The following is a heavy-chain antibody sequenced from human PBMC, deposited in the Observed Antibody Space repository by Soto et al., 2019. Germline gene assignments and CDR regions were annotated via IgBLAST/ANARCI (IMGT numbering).Heavy chain of an antibody. CDR2: IKQDGSEK. J-gene: IGHJ4*02. V-gene: IGHV3-7*01. CDR1: GFTFSSYW. Sequence: EVQLVESGGGLVQPGGSLRLSCAASGFTFSSYWMNWVRQAPGKGLEWVANIKQDGSEKYYADSVKGRFTISRDNAKNSIYLQMNSQRGEDTAVYYCARGQHTLYWGQGTLVTVSS. CDR3: ARGQHTLY. D-gene: IGHD2-21*01.